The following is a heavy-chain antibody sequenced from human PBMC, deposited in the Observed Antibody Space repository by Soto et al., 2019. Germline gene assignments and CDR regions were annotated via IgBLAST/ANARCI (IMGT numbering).Heavy chain of an antibody. J-gene: IGHJ6*02. CDR1: GFTFSSYW. D-gene: IGHD3-3*01. V-gene: IGHV3-74*01. CDR2: INSDGSST. Sequence: GGSLRLSCAASGFTFSSYWMHWVRQAPGKGLVWVSRINSDGSSTSYADSVKGHVTISADKSISTAYLQWSSLKASDTAMYYCARYGTITIFGVAGQNKYYYYVMDVWGQGTTVTVSS. CDR3: ARYGTITIFGVAGQNKYYYYVMDV.